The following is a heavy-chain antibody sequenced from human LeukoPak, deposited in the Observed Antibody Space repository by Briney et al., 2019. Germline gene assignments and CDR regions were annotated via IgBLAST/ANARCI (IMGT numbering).Heavy chain of an antibody. J-gene: IGHJ5*02. D-gene: IGHD5-12*01. Sequence: GGSLRLSCAASGFTFSDYYMSWIRQAPGKGLEWVSDISSSGSTIYYADSVKGRLTISRDNAKTSLYLQMNSPRAEDTAVYYCARKGDIVATNWFDPWGQGTLVTVSS. V-gene: IGHV3-11*01. CDR2: ISSSGSTI. CDR1: GFTFSDYY. CDR3: ARKGDIVATNWFDP.